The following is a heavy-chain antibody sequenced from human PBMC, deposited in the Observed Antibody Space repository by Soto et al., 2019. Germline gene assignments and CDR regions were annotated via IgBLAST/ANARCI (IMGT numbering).Heavy chain of an antibody. CDR3: ARAIAGATLHAFDI. J-gene: IGHJ3*02. CDR2: ISDSGGNT. D-gene: IGHD1-26*01. CDR1: GFTFSSYA. Sequence: HPGGSLRLSCAASGFTFSSYAMNWVRQAPGKGLGWLSAISDSGGNTYYADSVRGRFTISRDSSKNTLYLQMNSLRAEDTALYYCARAIAGATLHAFDIWGQGTMVTVSS. V-gene: IGHV3-23*01.